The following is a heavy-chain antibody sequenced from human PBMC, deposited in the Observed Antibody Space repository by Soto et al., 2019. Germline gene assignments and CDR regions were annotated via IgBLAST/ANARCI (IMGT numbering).Heavy chain of an antibody. Sequence: LSLTCTVSGGSISSGGYYWSWIRQHPGKGLEWIGYIYYSGSTYYNPSLKSRVTISVDTSKNQFSLKLSSVTAADTAVYYCAITTVTLGFAFDIWGQGTMVTVSS. CDR2: IYYSGST. CDR3: AITTVTLGFAFDI. CDR1: GGSISSGGYY. J-gene: IGHJ3*02. D-gene: IGHD4-17*01. V-gene: IGHV4-31*03.